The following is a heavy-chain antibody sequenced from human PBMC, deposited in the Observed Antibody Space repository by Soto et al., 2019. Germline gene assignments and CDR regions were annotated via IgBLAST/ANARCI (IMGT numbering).Heavy chain of an antibody. V-gene: IGHV3-53*02. CDR3: ARLKFLEWLMPVGYDY. Sequence: EVQLVETGGGLIQPGGSLRLSCAASGFTVSSNYMSWVRQAPGKGLEWVSVIYGGGSTYYADSVKGRFTISRDNSKNTLYLQMNSLRAEDTAVYYCARLKFLEWLMPVGYDYWGQGTLVTVSS. J-gene: IGHJ4*02. CDR1: GFTVSSNY. D-gene: IGHD3-3*01. CDR2: IYGGGST.